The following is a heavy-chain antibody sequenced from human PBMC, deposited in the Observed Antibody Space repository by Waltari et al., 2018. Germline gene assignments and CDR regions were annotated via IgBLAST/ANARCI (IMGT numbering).Heavy chain of an antibody. CDR1: GFTFSSYG. J-gene: IGHJ4*02. V-gene: IGHV3-30*02. Sequence: QVQLVESGGGVVQPGGSLRLSCAASGFTFSSYGMPWVRQAPGKGLEWVAFIRYDGSNKYYADSVKGRFTISRDNSKNTLYLQMNSLRAEDTAVYYCAKETGIAARRLDYWGQGTLVTVSS. CDR2: IRYDGSNK. D-gene: IGHD6-6*01. CDR3: AKETGIAARRLDY.